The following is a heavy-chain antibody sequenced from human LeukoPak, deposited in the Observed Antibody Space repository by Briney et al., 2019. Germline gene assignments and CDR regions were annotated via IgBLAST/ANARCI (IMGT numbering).Heavy chain of an antibody. CDR1: GGSISNYY. CDR3: VRHQGHDFYDSSGFYSFDY. Sequence: SETLSLTCTVSGGSISNYYWSWIRQPPGKGLEWIGYIYYSGSTNYNPSLKSRVTISVDTSKNQFSLKLSSVTAADTAVYFCVRHQGHDFYDSSGFYSFDYWGQGTLVTVSS. J-gene: IGHJ4*02. CDR2: IYYSGST. V-gene: IGHV4-59*08. D-gene: IGHD3-22*01.